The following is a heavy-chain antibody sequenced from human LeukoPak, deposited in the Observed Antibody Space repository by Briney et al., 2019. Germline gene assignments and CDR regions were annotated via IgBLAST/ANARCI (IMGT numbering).Heavy chain of an antibody. V-gene: IGHV4-30-2*01. Sequence: SQTLSLTCAVSGGSISSGGYSWSWIRQPPGKGLEWIGYIYHSGSTYYNPSLKSRVTISVDTSKNRFSLKLSSVTAADTAVYYCSDYYDSSGYYFRSWGQGTLVIVSS. D-gene: IGHD3-22*01. CDR2: IYHSGST. CDR3: SDYYDSSGYYFRS. CDR1: GGSISSGGYS. J-gene: IGHJ5*02.